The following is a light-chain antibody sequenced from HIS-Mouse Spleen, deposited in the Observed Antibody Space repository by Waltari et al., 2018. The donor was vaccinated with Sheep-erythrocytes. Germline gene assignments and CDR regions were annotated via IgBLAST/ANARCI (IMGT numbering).Light chain of an antibody. CDR3: QVWDSSSDHVV. V-gene: IGLV3-21*02. J-gene: IGLJ2*01. CDR1: NIGSKS. CDR2: DDS. Sequence: SYVLTQPPSVSVAPGQTARITCGGNNIGSKSVHWYQQKPGQAPVLVVYDDSDRPSGFPERFSGSNSGNTATLTSSRVEAGDEADYYCQVWDSSSDHVVFGGGTKLTVL.